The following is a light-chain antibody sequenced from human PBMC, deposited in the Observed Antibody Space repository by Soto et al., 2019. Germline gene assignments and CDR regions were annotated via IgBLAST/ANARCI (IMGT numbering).Light chain of an antibody. Sequence: QSALTQPASVSGSPGQSITISCTGTSSDVGGYNYVSWYQQHPGKAPKLMIYEVSNRPSGVSSRFSGSKSGNTASLTISGHHAEDEADYYCSSYTTSSTYVLGTGTKVTVL. CDR3: SSYTTSSTYV. CDR1: SSDVGGYNY. J-gene: IGLJ1*01. V-gene: IGLV2-14*01. CDR2: EVS.